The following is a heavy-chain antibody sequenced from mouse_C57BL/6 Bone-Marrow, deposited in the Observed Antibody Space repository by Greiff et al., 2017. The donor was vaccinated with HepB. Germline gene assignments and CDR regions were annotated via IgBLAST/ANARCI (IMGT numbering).Heavy chain of an antibody. CDR3: ARGIYYYGSSYERYFDY. CDR1: GYTFTNYW. CDR2: IYPGGGYT. J-gene: IGHJ2*01. D-gene: IGHD1-1*01. V-gene: IGHV1-63*01. Sequence: QVQLQQSGAELVRPGTSVKMSCKASGYTFTNYWIGWAKQRPGHGLEWIGDIYPGGGYTNYNEKFKGKATLTADKSSSTAYMQFSSLTSEDSAICYCARGIYYYGSSYERYFDYWGQGTTLTVSS.